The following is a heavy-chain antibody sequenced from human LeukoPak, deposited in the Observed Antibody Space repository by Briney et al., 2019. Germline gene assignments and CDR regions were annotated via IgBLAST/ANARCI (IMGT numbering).Heavy chain of an antibody. Sequence: PGKSLRVSCAASGFSFSNYAVHWVRQAPGKGLEWVSSISSSSSYIYYADSVKGRFTISRDNAKNSLYLQMNSLRAEDTAVYYCARAIVGATGYFDYWGQGTLVTVSS. J-gene: IGHJ4*02. CDR2: ISSSSSYI. CDR1: GFSFSNYA. V-gene: IGHV3-21*01. D-gene: IGHD1-26*01. CDR3: ARAIVGATGYFDY.